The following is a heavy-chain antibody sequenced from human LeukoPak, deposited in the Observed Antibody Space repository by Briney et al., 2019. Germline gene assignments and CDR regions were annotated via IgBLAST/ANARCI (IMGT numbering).Heavy chain of an antibody. D-gene: IGHD3/OR15-3a*01. V-gene: IGHV3-23*01. CDR3: AKDKYGRTVAS. CDR2: ISDTVRDT. Sequence: GESLRLSCAASGFTFSAYGMSWVSQAPGKGLEWVSHISDTVRDTWYANSVKGRFIISRDNSRDTVYLQMSSLRPEDTALYFCAKDKYGRTVASWGQGTLVTVSS. J-gene: IGHJ4*02. CDR1: GFTFSAYG.